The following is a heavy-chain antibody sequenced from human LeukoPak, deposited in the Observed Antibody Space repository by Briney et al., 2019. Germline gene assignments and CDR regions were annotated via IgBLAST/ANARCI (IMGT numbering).Heavy chain of an antibody. J-gene: IGHJ4*02. CDR2: IYYSGST. V-gene: IGHV4-59*01. CDR1: GGSISSYY. D-gene: IGHD3-22*01. CDR3: ARAGYYDSSGYYYFSDY. Sequence: SETLSLTCTVSGGSISSYYWSWIRQPPGKGLERIGYIYYSGSTNYNPSLKSRVTISVDTSKNQFSLKLSSVTAADTAVYYCARAGYYDSSGYYYFSDYWGQGTLVTVSS.